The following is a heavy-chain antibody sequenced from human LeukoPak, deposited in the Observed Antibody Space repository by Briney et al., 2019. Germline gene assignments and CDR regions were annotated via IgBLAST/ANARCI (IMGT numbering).Heavy chain of an antibody. D-gene: IGHD2-21*02. CDR3: ARSEGDGDYFDY. J-gene: IGHJ4*02. V-gene: IGHV4-34*01. Sequence: SETLSLTCAVYGGSFSGYYWRWIRQPPGKGLEWIGEINHSGSTNYNPSLKSRVTISVDTSKNQFSLKLSSVTAADTAVYYCARSEGDGDYFDYWGQGTLVTVSS. CDR2: INHSGST. CDR1: GGSFSGYY.